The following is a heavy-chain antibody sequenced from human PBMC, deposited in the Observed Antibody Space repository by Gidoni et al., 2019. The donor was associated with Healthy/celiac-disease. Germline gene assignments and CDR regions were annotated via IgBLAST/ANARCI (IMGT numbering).Heavy chain of an antibody. CDR2: IYPGDSDT. Sequence: EVQLVQSGAGVKKPGESLKISCKGSGYSFTSYWIGWVRQMPGKGLEWMGIIYPGDSDTRYSPSFQGQVTISADKSISTAYLQWSSLKASDTAMYYCARLSNYDILTGYYNGPDYWGQGTLVTVSS. D-gene: IGHD3-9*01. CDR1: GYSFTSYW. J-gene: IGHJ4*02. V-gene: IGHV5-51*01. CDR3: ARLSNYDILTGYYNGPDY.